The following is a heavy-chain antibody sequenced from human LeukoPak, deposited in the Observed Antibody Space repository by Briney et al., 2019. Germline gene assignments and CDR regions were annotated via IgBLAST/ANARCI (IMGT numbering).Heavy chain of an antibody. J-gene: IGHJ4*02. CDR2: ISGSGAST. V-gene: IGHV3-23*01. CDR3: AKDLGIGGSGF. Sequence: QSGGSLRLSCAASGFTFSSYAMSWVRQAPGKGLEWVSAISGSGASTYYADSVKGRFTISRDNSRHTLYLQMNSLRADDTAVYYCAKDLGIGGSGFWGQGALVTVSS. CDR1: GFTFSSYA. D-gene: IGHD3-10*01.